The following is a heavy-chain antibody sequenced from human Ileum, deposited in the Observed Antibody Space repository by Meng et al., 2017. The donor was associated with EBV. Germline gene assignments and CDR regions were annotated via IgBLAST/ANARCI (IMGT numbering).Heavy chain of an antibody. CDR2: INSSGGT. V-gene: IGHV4-39*01. CDR3: ARSSVLVPASLYY. J-gene: IGHJ4*02. CDR1: GGANSSSGYY. Sequence: LLLQYVGHGVGTPADALSLTCAVNGGANSSSGYYWGWILQPPGKGLEWIGSINSSGGTNYNPSLKSRVTISVDTSKNQFSLKLSSVTAADTAVYYCARSSVLVPASLYYWGQGTLVTVSS. D-gene: IGHD2-2*01.